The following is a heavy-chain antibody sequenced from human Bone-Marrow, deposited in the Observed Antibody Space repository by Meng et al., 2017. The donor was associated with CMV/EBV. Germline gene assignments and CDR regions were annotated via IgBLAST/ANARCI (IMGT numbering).Heavy chain of an antibody. CDR2: IIPIFGTA. J-gene: IGHJ6*02. Sequence: SVKVSCKASGGTFSSYAISWVRQAPGQGLEWMGGIIPIFGTANYAQKFQGRVTMTRDTSISTAYMELSRLTSDDTAVYYCARRGLAVLAYYGMDVWGQGTTVTVSS. V-gene: IGHV1-69*05. CDR1: GGTFSSYA. D-gene: IGHD6-19*01. CDR3: ARRGLAVLAYYGMDV.